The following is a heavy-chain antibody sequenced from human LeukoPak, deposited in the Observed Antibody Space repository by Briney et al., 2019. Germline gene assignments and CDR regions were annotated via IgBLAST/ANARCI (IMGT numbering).Heavy chain of an antibody. CDR1: GFTFSSYW. Sequence: GGSLRLSCAASGFTFSSYWMHWVRQVPGKGLVWVSRINSEGTSTGYADSVKGRFTISRDNAKNSLYLQMNSLRAEDTAVYYCAKETLYYYDSSGYLDWGQGTLVTVSS. CDR3: AKETLYYYDSSGYLD. V-gene: IGHV3-74*01. J-gene: IGHJ4*02. D-gene: IGHD3-22*01. CDR2: INSEGTST.